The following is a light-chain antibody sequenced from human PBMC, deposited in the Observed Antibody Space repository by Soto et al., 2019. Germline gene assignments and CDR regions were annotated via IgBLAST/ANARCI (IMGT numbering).Light chain of an antibody. CDR2: AAS. V-gene: IGKV1-9*01. Sequence: DIQLTQSPSFLSASVGDRVTITCRASQGISSHLVWYQQKPGKAPKLLIYAASSLQSGVPSRFGGSGSGTEFTLTISSLQPEDFASYYCQQRDSYPISFGQGTRLEIK. CDR1: QGISSH. J-gene: IGKJ5*01. CDR3: QQRDSYPIS.